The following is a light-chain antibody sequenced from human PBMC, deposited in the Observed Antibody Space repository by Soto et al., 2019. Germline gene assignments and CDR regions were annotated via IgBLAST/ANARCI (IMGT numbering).Light chain of an antibody. CDR3: QQYGDLPLT. CDR2: DAS. Sequence: DIQMTQSPSSLSASVGDRVTITCQASQDITDHLNWYQQKPGKAPTLLIYDASKLEAGVPSRFSGRGSGTRFTFTITSLQPEDLASYYCQQYGDLPLTFGGGTKVE. V-gene: IGKV1-33*01. J-gene: IGKJ4*01. CDR1: QDITDH.